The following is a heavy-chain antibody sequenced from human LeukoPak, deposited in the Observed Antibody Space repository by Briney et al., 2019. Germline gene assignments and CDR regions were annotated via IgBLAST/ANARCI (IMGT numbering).Heavy chain of an antibody. V-gene: IGHV3-11*01. CDR3: AREGKDSSGYYGPSRQDY. Sequence: GGSLRLSCAASGFTFSDYYMSWIRQAPGKGLEWVSYISSSGSTIYYADSVKGRFTISRDNAKNSLYLQMNSLRAEDTAVYYCAREGKDSSGYYGPSRQDYWGQGTLVTVSS. CDR2: ISSSGSTI. J-gene: IGHJ4*02. D-gene: IGHD3-22*01. CDR1: GFTFSDYY.